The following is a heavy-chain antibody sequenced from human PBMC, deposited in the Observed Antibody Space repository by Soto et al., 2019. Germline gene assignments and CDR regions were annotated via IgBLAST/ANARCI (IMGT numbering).Heavy chain of an antibody. D-gene: IGHD5-18*01. CDR1: GGTFSNDA. CDR3: ARAADYRLLILDS. V-gene: IGHV1-69*01. J-gene: IGHJ4*02. Sequence: QVQLVQSGAEVKKPGSSVKVSCKASGGTFSNDAVSWVRQAPGQGLEWMGGIIPNFGTTNHAQNFQGRVSMTADESTSTVYMDLSRLRSDETAVYYCARAADYRLLILDSWGQGTLVTVS. CDR2: IIPNFGTT.